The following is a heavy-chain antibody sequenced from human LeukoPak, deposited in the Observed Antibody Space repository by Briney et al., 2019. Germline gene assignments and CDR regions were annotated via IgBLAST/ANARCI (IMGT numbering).Heavy chain of an antibody. J-gene: IGHJ6*04. Sequence: GGSLRLSCAASGFTFSNAWMSWVRQAPGKGLEWVAFIRYDGSNKYYADSVKGRFTISRDNSKNTLYLQMNSLRAEDTAVYYCAKDIYSGYDFGSPQDYWGKGTTVTVSS. V-gene: IGHV3-30*02. D-gene: IGHD5-12*01. CDR3: AKDIYSGYDFGSPQDY. CDR1: GFTFSNAW. CDR2: IRYDGSNK.